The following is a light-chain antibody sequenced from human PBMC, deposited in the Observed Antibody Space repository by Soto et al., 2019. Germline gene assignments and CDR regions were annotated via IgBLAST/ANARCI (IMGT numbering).Light chain of an antibody. Sequence: DIVMTQSPDSLAVSLGERATINCKSGQSVLYSSNNKNYLAWYQQKPGQPPKLPIYWASTRESGVPDRFSGSGSGTDFTLTISSLQAEDVAVYYCQQYYSSPITFGQGTRLEIK. CDR2: WAS. J-gene: IGKJ5*01. CDR3: QQYYSSPIT. CDR1: QSVLYSSNNKNY. V-gene: IGKV4-1*01.